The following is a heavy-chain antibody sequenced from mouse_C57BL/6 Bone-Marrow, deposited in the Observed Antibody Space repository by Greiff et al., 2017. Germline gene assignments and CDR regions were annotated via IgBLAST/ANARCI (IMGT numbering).Heavy chain of an antibody. CDR2: ISSGSSTI. CDR3: ARRYYGTWFAY. CDR1: GFTFSDYG. D-gene: IGHD1-1*01. Sequence: EVQLVESGGGLVKPGGSLKLSCAASGFTFSDYGMHWVRQAPEKGLEWVAYISSGSSTIYYADTVKGRFTISRDNAKNTLFLQMTSLRSEDTAMYYCARRYYGTWFAYWGQGTLVTVSA. V-gene: IGHV5-17*01. J-gene: IGHJ3*01.